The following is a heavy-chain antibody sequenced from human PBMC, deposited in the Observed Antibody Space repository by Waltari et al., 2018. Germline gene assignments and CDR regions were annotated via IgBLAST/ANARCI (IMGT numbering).Heavy chain of an antibody. CDR1: GHTFDAYY. V-gene: IGHV1-2*07. D-gene: IGHD6-6*01. CDR3: TTSSTPGGAFYYYYMDV. J-gene: IGHJ6*03. Sequence: QVQLVQSGADVKKPGASVKVSCKASGHTFDAYYIHWVRQAPGQGLEWMGWITPKRGATEYAHNLQGRVAMTRDTSTSAVYMELSGLQSDDTAVYYCTTSSTPGGAFYYYYMDVWGKGTTVSVSS. CDR2: ITPKRGAT.